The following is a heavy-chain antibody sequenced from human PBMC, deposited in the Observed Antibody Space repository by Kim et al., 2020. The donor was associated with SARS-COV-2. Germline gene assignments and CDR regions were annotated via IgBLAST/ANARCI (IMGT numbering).Heavy chain of an antibody. CDR3: ARDRYSSSWVWDWFDP. D-gene: IGHD6-13*01. CDR1: GYTFTSYG. CDR2: ISAYNGNT. V-gene: IGHV1-18*01. Sequence: ASVKVSCKASGYTFTSYGISWVRQAPGQGLEWMGWISAYNGNTNYAQKLQGRVTMTTDTSTSTAYMELRSLRSDDTAVYYCARDRYSSSWVWDWFDPWGQGTLVTVSS. J-gene: IGHJ5*02.